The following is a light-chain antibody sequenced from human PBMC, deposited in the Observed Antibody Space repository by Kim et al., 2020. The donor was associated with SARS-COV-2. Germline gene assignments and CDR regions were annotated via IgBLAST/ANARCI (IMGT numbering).Light chain of an antibody. Sequence: SASVGDRVTITCRASQSISNYLNWYQQKPGKAPKLLIYVASTLQSGVPTRFSGSGSRTDFALTISSLQPEDFATYYCQQSFSTPTFGQGTRLEIK. CDR2: VAS. V-gene: IGKV1-39*01. CDR1: QSISNY. CDR3: QQSFSTPT. J-gene: IGKJ5*01.